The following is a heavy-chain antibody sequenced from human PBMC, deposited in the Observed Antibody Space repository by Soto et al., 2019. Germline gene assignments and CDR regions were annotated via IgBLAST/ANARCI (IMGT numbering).Heavy chain of an antibody. J-gene: IGHJ6*02. V-gene: IGHV1-8*01. CDR1: GYTFTTYD. D-gene: IGHD2-15*01. CDR2: MSPNSGAT. CDR3: ARGVAAGVDV. Sequence: ASVKVSCKASGYTFTTYDINWVRQATGQGLEWMGWMSPNSGATGYAQKFQGRVTMTRDTSISTAYMELSNLRSEDTAIYYCARGVAAGVDVWGPGTTVTVAS.